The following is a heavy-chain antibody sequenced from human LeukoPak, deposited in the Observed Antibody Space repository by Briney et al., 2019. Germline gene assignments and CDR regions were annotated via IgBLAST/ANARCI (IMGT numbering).Heavy chain of an antibody. J-gene: IGHJ4*02. V-gene: IGHV1-18*01. CDR2: ISTDSGNT. CDR3: ARDLGSSSSPDYFDS. CDR1: GYTFTNYG. Sequence: ASVKVSCKASGYTFTNYGINWLRQAPGQGLEWMGWISTDSGNTDYAQTFQGRVTMTTDTSTNTVYMELKSLRSDDTAVYYCARDLGSSSSPDYFDSWGQGTLVTVSS. D-gene: IGHD6-6*01.